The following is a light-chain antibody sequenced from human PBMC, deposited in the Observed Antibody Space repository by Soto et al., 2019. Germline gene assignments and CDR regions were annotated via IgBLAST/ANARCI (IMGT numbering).Light chain of an antibody. CDR3: LQDYIYPWT. Sequence: AIQMTQSPSSLSASVGDRVTITCRASQGIRDDLAWYQHKPGKAPKLLIYAASSLQSGVPSRFSGSGSGTDFTLTISSLQPEDVATYYCLQDYIYPWTFGQGTKVEIK. CDR1: QGIRDD. CDR2: AAS. J-gene: IGKJ1*01. V-gene: IGKV1-6*01.